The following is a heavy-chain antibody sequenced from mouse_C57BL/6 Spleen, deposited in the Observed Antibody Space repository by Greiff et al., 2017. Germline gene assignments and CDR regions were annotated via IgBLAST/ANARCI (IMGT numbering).Heavy chain of an antibody. CDR2: IDPSDSYT. Sequence: QVQLQQPGAELVKPGASVKLSCKASGYTFTSYWMQWVKQRPGQGLEWIGEIDPSDSYTNYNQKFKGKATLTVDTSSRTAYMQLSSLTAEDSAVYYCARDGSRYFDVWGTGTTVTVSS. CDR3: ARDGSRYFDV. J-gene: IGHJ1*03. CDR1: GYTFTSYW. V-gene: IGHV1-50*01.